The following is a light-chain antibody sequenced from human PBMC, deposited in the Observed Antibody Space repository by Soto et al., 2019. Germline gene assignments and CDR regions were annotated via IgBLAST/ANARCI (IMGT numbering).Light chain of an antibody. CDR3: QQYGSSPWK. Sequence: LSHSRCALPLLPGERATLSCRASQSVRSSFLAWYQQKPGQAPRLLIYGTSSRATGIPDRFSGSGSGTDFTLTVSRLEPEDFAVYFCQQYGSSPWKFGQGTKVDI. CDR1: QSVRSSF. V-gene: IGKV3-20*01. J-gene: IGKJ1*01. CDR2: GTS.